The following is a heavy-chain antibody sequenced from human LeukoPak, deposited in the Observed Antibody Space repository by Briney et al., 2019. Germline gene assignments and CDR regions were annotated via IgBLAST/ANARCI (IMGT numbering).Heavy chain of an antibody. V-gene: IGHV5-51*01. D-gene: IGHD2-8*01. Sequence: GESLKISCKGSGYSFTSYWIGWVRQMPGKGLEWMGIIYPGDSDTRYSPSFQGQVTISADKSISTAYLQWSSLKASDTAMYYCARHGYCTNGVCSTIDYWGQGTLVTVSS. CDR1: GYSFTSYW. CDR3: ARHGYCTNGVCSTIDY. CDR2: IYPGDSDT. J-gene: IGHJ4*02.